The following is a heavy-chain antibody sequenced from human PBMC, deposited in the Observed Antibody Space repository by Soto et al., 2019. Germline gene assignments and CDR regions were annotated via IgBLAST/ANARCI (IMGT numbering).Heavy chain of an antibody. Sequence: SETLSLTXAVSGGSIISDGYSWSWIRQPPGKGLQWIGHIYEGGNTYYTPSLESRVAISTDKSKNQFSLRLSSVTAADTAVYYCVRRSPEDAFDIWGQGTMVTVSS. CDR3: VRRSPEDAFDI. J-gene: IGHJ3*02. CDR1: GGSIISDGYS. CDR2: IYEGGNT. V-gene: IGHV4-30-2*01.